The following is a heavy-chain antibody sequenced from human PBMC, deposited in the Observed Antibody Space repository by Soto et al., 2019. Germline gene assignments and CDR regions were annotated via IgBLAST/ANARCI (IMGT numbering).Heavy chain of an antibody. J-gene: IGHJ4*02. D-gene: IGHD3-3*01. Sequence: PGGSLRLSCAASGLTLSDYWMHWVRQAQGRGLEWVSRVNNDGSGTSYADSVKGRFTISRDNAKNTVYLQMNSLGAEDTAVYYCGEILEHWGLGSLVTVSS. CDR3: GEILEH. CDR2: VNNDGSGT. V-gene: IGHV3-74*01. CDR1: GLTLSDYW.